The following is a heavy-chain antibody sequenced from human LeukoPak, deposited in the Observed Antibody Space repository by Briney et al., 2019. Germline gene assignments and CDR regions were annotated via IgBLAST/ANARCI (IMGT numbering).Heavy chain of an antibody. V-gene: IGHV4-34*01. CDR1: GGSFSGYH. CDR3: ARGLGSSSWDGYYYYMDV. Sequence: SETLSLTCAVYGGSFSGYHWSWIRQPPGKGLEWIGEINHSGSTNYNPSLKSRVTISVDTSKNQFSLKLSSVTAADTAVYYCARGLGSSSWDGYYYYMDVWGKGTTVTVSS. J-gene: IGHJ6*03. D-gene: IGHD6-13*01. CDR2: INHSGST.